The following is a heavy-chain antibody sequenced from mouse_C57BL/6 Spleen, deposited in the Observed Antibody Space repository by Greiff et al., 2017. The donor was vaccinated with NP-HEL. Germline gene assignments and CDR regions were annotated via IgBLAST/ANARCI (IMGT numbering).Heavy chain of an antibody. J-gene: IGHJ2*01. CDR1: GYTFTSYW. CDR2: IDPSDSET. V-gene: IGHV1-52*01. Sequence: VQLQQPGAELVRPGSSVKLSCKASGYTFTSYWMHWVKQRPIQGLEWIGNIDPSDSETHYNQKFKDKATLTVDKSSSTAYMQLSSLTSEDSAVYYCAREDYYGLYYWGQGTTLTVSS. CDR3: AREDYYGLYY. D-gene: IGHD1-2*01.